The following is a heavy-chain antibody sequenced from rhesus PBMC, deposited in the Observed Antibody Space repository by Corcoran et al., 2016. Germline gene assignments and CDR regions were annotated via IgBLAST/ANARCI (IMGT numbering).Heavy chain of an antibody. J-gene: IGHJ5-1*01. Sequence: QVQLQESGPELVTPSETLSLTCAVSGGSISSNYWSWLRQPPGKGLEWIGYIGGRSGRTNYNPSHKRRGTLSVDTTKNQLSLKLSAVTAADTAVYYCARGTGTNRFDVWGPGVLVTVSS. V-gene: IGHV4S11*01. CDR1: GGSISSNY. CDR3: ARGTGTNRFDV. D-gene: IGHD1-26*01. CDR2: IGGRSGRT.